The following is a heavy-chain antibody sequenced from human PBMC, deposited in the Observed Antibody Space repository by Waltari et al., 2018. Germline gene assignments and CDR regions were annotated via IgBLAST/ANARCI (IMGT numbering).Heavy chain of an antibody. CDR1: VGTFSSYA. CDR2: IIPILGIA. CDR3: VGELPSIGLDY. D-gene: IGHD2-15*01. V-gene: IGHV1-69*04. J-gene: IGHJ4*02. Sequence: QVQLVQSGAEVKKPGSSVKVSCKAYVGTFSSYAIRWVRQAPGQGLEWMGRIIPILGIANYAQKFQGRVTITADKSTSTAYMELSSLRSEDTAVYYCVGELPSIGLDYWGQGTLVTVSS.